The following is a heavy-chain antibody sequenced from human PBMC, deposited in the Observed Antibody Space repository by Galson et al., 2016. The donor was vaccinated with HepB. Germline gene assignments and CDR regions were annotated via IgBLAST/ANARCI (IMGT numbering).Heavy chain of an antibody. Sequence: SLRLSCAASGFTFGDYTMSWVRQAPGKGLEWVSGLSVSGDTTYYADSVKGRFTIPRDNSKNTLHLQMNSLRAEDTAVYYCARVRCISPTCHDFDCWGQGTLVTVSS. J-gene: IGHJ4*02. CDR2: LSVSGDTT. CDR3: ARVRCISPTCHDFDC. V-gene: IGHV3-23*01. CDR1: GFTFGDYT. D-gene: IGHD2-2*01.